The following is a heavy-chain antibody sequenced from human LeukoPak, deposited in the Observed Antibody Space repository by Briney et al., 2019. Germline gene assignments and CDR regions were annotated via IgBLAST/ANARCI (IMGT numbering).Heavy chain of an antibody. J-gene: IGHJ4*02. D-gene: IGHD4/OR15-4a*01. CDR1: GFIFNKHA. V-gene: IGHV3-23*01. CDR2: LSGSGSST. Sequence: PGGSLRLSCVASGFIFNKHAMSWVRQAPGKGLEWVSGLSGSGSSTDYADSVKGRFTVSRDNSKNTLFLQMNSLRAEGTAIYYCAKERDYGPADYWGQGTLVTVSS. CDR3: AKERDYGPADY.